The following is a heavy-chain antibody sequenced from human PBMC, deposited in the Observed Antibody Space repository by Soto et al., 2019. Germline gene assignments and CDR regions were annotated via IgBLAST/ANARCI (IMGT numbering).Heavy chain of an antibody. CDR1: GYTFTNYG. V-gene: IGHV1-18*01. CDR3: ARDQYYDSSGYNYFDY. D-gene: IGHD3-22*01. J-gene: IGHJ4*02. Sequence: GASVKVSCKASGYTFTNYGISWVPQAPGQGLEWMGWISAYNGNTNYADSVKGRFTISRDNSKNTLYLQMNSLRAEDTAVYYCARDQYYDSSGYNYFDYWGQGTLVTVSS. CDR2: ISAYNGNT.